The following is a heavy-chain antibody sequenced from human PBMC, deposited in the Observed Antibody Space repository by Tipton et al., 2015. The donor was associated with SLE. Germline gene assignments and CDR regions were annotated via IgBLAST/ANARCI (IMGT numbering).Heavy chain of an antibody. V-gene: IGHV4-59*08. J-gene: IGHJ4*02. CDR2: IYYSGGT. Sequence: TLSLTCTVSGGSISSYYWSWIRQPPGKGLEWIGYIYYSGGTNYNPSLKSRVTISVDTSKNQFSLKLSPVTAADTAVYYCARRLTRYCSYDYFDYWGQGTLLTVSS. D-gene: IGHD5-12*01. CDR3: ARRLTRYCSYDYFDY. CDR1: GGSISSYY.